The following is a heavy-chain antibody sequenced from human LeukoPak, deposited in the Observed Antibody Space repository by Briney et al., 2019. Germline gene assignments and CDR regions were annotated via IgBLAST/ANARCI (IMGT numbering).Heavy chain of an antibody. CDR1: GGTFSSYA. V-gene: IGHV1-69*04. CDR3: ARDGAFSSSSWYYFDY. CDR2: IIPIFGIA. J-gene: IGHJ4*02. D-gene: IGHD6-13*01. Sequence: ASVKVSCKASGGTFSSYAISCVRQAPGQGLEWMGRIIPIFGIANYAQKFQGRVTITADKSTSTAYMELSSLRSEDTAVYYCARDGAFSSSSWYYFDYWGQGTLVTVSS.